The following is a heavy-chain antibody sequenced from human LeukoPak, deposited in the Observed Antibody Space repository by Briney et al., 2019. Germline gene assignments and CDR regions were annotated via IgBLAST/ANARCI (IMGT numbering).Heavy chain of an antibody. Sequence: ASVKVSCKASGYTFTSYDINWVRQATGQGLEWMGWMNPNSGNTGYAQKFQGRVTMTRNTSISTAYMELSSLRSEDTAVYYCVRRKVGYNYRVLDYWGQGTLVTVSS. V-gene: IGHV1-8*01. D-gene: IGHD5-24*01. CDR2: MNPNSGNT. CDR3: VRRKVGYNYRVLDY. J-gene: IGHJ4*02. CDR1: GYTFTSYD.